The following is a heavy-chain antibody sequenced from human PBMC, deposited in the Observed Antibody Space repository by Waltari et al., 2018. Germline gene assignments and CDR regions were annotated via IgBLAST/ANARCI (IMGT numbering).Heavy chain of an antibody. CDR1: GGSFSGYY. Sequence: QVQLQQCGAGLLKPSETLSLTCAVYGGSFSGYYWSWIRQPPGKGLEWIGEINHSGSTNYNPSLKSRVTISVDTSKNQFSLKLSSVTAADTAVYYCAREWYTAIYPRFDYWGQGTLVTVSS. CDR2: INHSGST. CDR3: AREWYTAIYPRFDY. V-gene: IGHV4-34*01. D-gene: IGHD5-18*01. J-gene: IGHJ4*02.